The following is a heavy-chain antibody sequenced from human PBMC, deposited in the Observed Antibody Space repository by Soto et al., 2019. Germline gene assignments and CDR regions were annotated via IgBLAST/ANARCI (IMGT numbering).Heavy chain of an antibody. Sequence: SETLSLTCTVSGGSISSYYWSWIRQPPGKGLEWNGYIYYSGSTNYNPSLKSRVTISVDTSKNQFSLKLSSVTAADTAVYYCASSHMVRGVITFDYWGQGTLVTVSS. V-gene: IGHV4-59*01. J-gene: IGHJ4*02. D-gene: IGHD3-10*01. CDR2: IYYSGST. CDR3: ASSHMVRGVITFDY. CDR1: GGSISSYY.